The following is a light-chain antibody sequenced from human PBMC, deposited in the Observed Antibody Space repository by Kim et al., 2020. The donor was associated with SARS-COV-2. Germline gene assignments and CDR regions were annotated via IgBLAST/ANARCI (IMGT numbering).Light chain of an antibody. Sequence: HSVLTQPPSVSGAPGQRVAISCTGGSSNIGTGYDVHWYQQLPGTAPKFLIYSNNIRPSGVPDRFSASKSGTSASLAITGLLAEDEADYYCQSYDRSLSAYVFGTGTKVTVL. V-gene: IGLV1-40*01. CDR3: QSYDRSLSAYV. CDR2: SNN. CDR1: SSNIGTGYD. J-gene: IGLJ1*01.